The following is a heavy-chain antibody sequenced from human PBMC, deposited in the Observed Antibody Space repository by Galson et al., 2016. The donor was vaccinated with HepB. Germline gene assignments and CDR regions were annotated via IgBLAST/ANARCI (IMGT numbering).Heavy chain of an antibody. D-gene: IGHD3-16*01. CDR1: GFIFSNHW. Sequence: CATSGFIFSNHWMHWVRQTPEKGLVWVSRINSDGSSIGYADSVKGRFTISRDNAKNTLSLQMNSLRVEDTAVYYCATGHWGTWRWGDYWGQGTVVTVSS. V-gene: IGHV3-74*01. CDR3: ATGHWGTWRWGDY. J-gene: IGHJ4*02. CDR2: INSDGSSI.